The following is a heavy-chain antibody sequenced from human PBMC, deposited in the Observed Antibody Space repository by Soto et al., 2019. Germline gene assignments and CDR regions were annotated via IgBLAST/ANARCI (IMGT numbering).Heavy chain of an antibody. J-gene: IGHJ6*02. V-gene: IGHV3-30*18. CDR3: AKDKTTVTTKGRLAGGMDV. CDR2: ISYDGSNK. Sequence: QVQLVESGGGVVQPGRSLRLSCAASGFTFSSYGMHWVRQAPGKGLEWVAVISYDGSNKYYADSVKGRFTISRDNSKNTLYLKMNSLRAEDTAVYYWAKDKTTVTTKGRLAGGMDVWGQGTTVTVSS. D-gene: IGHD4-4*01. CDR1: GFTFSSYG.